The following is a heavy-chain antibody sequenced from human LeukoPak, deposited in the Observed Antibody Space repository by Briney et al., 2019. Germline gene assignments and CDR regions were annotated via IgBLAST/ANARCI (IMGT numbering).Heavy chain of an antibody. CDR1: GFTFDDYA. V-gene: IGHV3-9*01. D-gene: IGHD2-15*01. CDR2: ISWNSGSI. CDR3: AKDPRIPWGYCSGGSCRDAFDI. J-gene: IGHJ3*02. Sequence: GGSLRLSCAASGFTFDDYAMHWVRQAPGKGLEWVSGISWNSGSIGYADSVKGRFTISRDNAKNSLYLQMNSLRAEDTALYYCAKDPRIPWGYCSGGSCRDAFDIWGQGTMVTVSS.